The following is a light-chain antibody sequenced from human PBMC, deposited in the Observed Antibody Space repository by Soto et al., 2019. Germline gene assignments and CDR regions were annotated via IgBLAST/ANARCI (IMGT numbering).Light chain of an antibody. V-gene: IGKV1-9*01. CDR1: QVIIQY. CDR3: QQVNYFPFT. J-gene: IGKJ4*01. Sequence: DIQLTHSASLLSASVGDRVTITCLASQVIIQYVSWYQQKPGKAPKLLIYAAVVLQGGVPSRFSGTGSATEFILTISGLQPEDFATYYCQQVNYFPFTFGGGTKVDIK. CDR2: AAV.